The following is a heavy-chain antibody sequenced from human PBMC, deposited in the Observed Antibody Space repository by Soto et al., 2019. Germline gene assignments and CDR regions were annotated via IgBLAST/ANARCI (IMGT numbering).Heavy chain of an antibody. CDR2: IYYSGST. Sequence: SETLSLTCTVSGGSISSGDYYWSWIRQPPGKGLEWIGYIYYSGSTYYNPSLKSRVTISVDTSKNQFSLKLSSVTAADTAVYYCARALSDYDSCGYYYEELWFDPWGQGILVTVFS. D-gene: IGHD3-22*01. CDR3: ARALSDYDSCGYYYEELWFDP. CDR1: GGSISSGDYY. V-gene: IGHV4-30-4*01. J-gene: IGHJ5*02.